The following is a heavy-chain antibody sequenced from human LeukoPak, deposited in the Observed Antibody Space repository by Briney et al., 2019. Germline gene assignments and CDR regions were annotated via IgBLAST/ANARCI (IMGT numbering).Heavy chain of an antibody. V-gene: IGHV3-64*01. D-gene: IGHD3-10*01. CDR1: GFTFSSYA. CDR2: ISSNGGST. Sequence: GGSLRLSCAASGFTFSSYAMHWVRQAPGKGLEYVSAISSNGGSTYYANSVKGRFTISRDNSKNTLYLQMNSLRAEDTAVYYCAKDRRLLWFGELSHYFDYWGQGTLVTVSS. J-gene: IGHJ4*02. CDR3: AKDRRLLWFGELSHYFDY.